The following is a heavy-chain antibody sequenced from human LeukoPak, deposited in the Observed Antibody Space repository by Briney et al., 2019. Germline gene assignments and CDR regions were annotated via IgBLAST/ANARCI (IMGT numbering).Heavy chain of an antibody. D-gene: IGHD3-10*01. Sequence: GGSLRLSCAASGFTFSRYAMSWVRQAPGKGLEWVSAISGSGGSTYYADSVKGRFTISRDNSKNTLYLQMNSLRAEDTAVYYCAKGGPMVSYYGMDVWGQGTTVTVSS. J-gene: IGHJ6*02. CDR2: ISGSGGST. CDR3: AKGGPMVSYYGMDV. V-gene: IGHV3-23*01. CDR1: GFTFSRYA.